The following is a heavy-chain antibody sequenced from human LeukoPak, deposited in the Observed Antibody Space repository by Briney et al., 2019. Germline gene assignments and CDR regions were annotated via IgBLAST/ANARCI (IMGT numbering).Heavy chain of an antibody. CDR1: GGSISTSNYY. J-gene: IGHJ4*02. Sequence: SETLSLTCTVSGGSISTSNYYWSWIRQPPGKGLGWIGYIYYSGSTNYNPSLKSRVTISVDTSKNQFSLKLSSVTAADTAVYYCARGYSSGWSFDYWGQGTLVTVSS. D-gene: IGHD6-19*01. V-gene: IGHV4-61*01. CDR2: IYYSGST. CDR3: ARGYSSGWSFDY.